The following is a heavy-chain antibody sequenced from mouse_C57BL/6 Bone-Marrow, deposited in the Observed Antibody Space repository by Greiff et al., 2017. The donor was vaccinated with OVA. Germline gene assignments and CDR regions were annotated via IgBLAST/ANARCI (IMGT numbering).Heavy chain of an antibody. J-gene: IGHJ4*01. V-gene: IGHV1-64*01. D-gene: IGHD1-1*01. CDR2: IHPNSGST. Sequence: QVQLQQPGAELVKPGASVKLSCTASGYTFTSYWMHWVKQRPGQGLEWIGMIHPNSGSTNYNEKFKSKATLTVDKSSSTAYMQLSSLTSEDSAVYYCARTNYYGSSSWGNWGQGTSVTVSS. CDR3: ARTNYYGSSSWGN. CDR1: GYTFTSYW.